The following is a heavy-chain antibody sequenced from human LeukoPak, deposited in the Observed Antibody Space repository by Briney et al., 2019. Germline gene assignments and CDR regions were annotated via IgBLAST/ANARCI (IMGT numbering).Heavy chain of an antibody. V-gene: IGHV3-66*01. Sequence: GGSLRLSCAASGFTVSSSYMSWVRQAPGKGLEWVSVIYSGGSTYYADSVKGRFTISRDNSKNTLYLQMNSLRAEDTAVYYCARDPGGWYFDYWGQGTLVPVSS. CDR2: IYSGGST. D-gene: IGHD6-19*01. CDR3: ARDPGGWYFDY. J-gene: IGHJ4*02. CDR1: GFTVSSSY.